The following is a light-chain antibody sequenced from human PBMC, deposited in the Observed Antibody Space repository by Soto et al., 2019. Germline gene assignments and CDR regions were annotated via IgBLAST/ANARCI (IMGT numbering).Light chain of an antibody. CDR2: GAS. CDR1: QSVSSN. CDR3: QQYKNCPPAHT. Sequence: EIVMTQSPATLSVSPGERATLSCRASQSVSSNFAWYQQKHGQAPPLLIYGASTRATAIPARFRGSGSGTGITLTISSLQSEDFAVYYCQQYKNCPPAHTFGGGTKVEIK. J-gene: IGKJ4*01. V-gene: IGKV3-15*01.